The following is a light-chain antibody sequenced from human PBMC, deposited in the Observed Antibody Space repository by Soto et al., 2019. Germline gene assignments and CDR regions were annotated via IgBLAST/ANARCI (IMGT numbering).Light chain of an antibody. V-gene: IGKV1-5*01. Sequence: DIQMTQSPSTLSASVGDRVTITCRASQSISSWLAWYQQKPGKAPKLLIYDASSLERGVPSMFSGSGSGTEFTLTISSLQPDDFATYYCQQYNSYWTFGQGTKVEIK. J-gene: IGKJ1*01. CDR1: QSISSW. CDR3: QQYNSYWT. CDR2: DAS.